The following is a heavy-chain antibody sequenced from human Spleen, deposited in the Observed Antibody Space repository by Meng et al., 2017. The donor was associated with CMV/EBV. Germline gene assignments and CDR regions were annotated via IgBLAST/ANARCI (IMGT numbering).Heavy chain of an antibody. Sequence: SQTLSLTCAVYGGSFSDYYWSWIRQPPGKGLEWIGEINHSGSTNYNPSLKSRLTISVDTSKNQFSQELNSVVAADTAVYYCARERHGYCSSTSCLNWFDPWGQGALVTVSS. CDR2: INHSGST. CDR1: GGSFSDYY. CDR3: ARERHGYCSSTSCLNWFDP. D-gene: IGHD2-2*01. V-gene: IGHV4-34*01. J-gene: IGHJ5*02.